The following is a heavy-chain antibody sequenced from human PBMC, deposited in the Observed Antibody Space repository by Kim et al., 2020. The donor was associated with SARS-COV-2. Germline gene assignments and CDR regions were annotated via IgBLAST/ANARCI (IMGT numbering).Heavy chain of an antibody. CDR1: GYTFTSYG. D-gene: IGHD6-19*01. Sequence: ASVKVSCKASGYTFTSYGISWVRQAPGQGLEWMGWISAYNGNTNYAQKLQGRVTMTTDTSTSTAYMELRSLRSDDTAVYYCARDRSSGWTREAFDIWGQGTMVTVSS. CDR2: ISAYNGNT. V-gene: IGHV1-18*01. CDR3: ARDRSSGWTREAFDI. J-gene: IGHJ3*02.